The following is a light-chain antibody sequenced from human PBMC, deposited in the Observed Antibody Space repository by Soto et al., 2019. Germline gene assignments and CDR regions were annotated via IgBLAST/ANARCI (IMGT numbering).Light chain of an antibody. CDR1: QSISNW. CDR2: HAS. CDR3: QQYNSYS. J-gene: IGKJ1*01. Sequence: DIQMTQSPSTLPASVGDRFTITCRASQSISNWLAWYQQKTGTAPKVLIYHASNLQSGVPSRFSGSGSGTEFTLTISSLQPDDFATYYCQQYNSYSFGQGTKVDIK. V-gene: IGKV1-5*01.